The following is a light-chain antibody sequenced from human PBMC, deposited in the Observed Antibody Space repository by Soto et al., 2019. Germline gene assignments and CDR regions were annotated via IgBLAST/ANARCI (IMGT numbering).Light chain of an antibody. V-gene: IGLV2-14*01. CDR1: KSDVGTYNH. CDR2: GVS. Sequence: QSALTQPASVSGSLGQSITISCTGTKSDVGTYNHVSWYQQHPGRAPKLILYGVSDRPSGVSNRFSGSKSGNTASLTISWLQAEDEADYYCNSFTIRNTWVFGGGTKLTVL. CDR3: NSFTIRNTWV. J-gene: IGLJ3*02.